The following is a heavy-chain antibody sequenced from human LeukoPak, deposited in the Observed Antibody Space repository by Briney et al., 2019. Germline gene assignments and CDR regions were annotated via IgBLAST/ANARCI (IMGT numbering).Heavy chain of an antibody. CDR3: ARATGGRGRLDGFHI. V-gene: IGHV4-4*02. CDR1: GVSISSKNW. CDR2: SYHTGST. D-gene: IGHD3-16*01. Sequence: SGTLSLTCAASGVSISSKNWWRWGRQSPEQGLGWIGESYHTGSTSYNPSLKRRVTMSGDKSKNQFSLRLSSVTAADTAIYYCARATGGRGRLDGFHILGRGTMVTVPS. J-gene: IGHJ3*02.